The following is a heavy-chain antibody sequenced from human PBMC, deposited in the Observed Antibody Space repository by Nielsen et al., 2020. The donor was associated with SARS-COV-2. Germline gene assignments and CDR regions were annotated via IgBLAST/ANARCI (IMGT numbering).Heavy chain of an antibody. J-gene: IGHJ6*02. D-gene: IGHD6-13*01. CDR1: GGSISSGGYY. V-gene: IGHV4-31*03. CDR2: IYYSGST. Sequence: SETLSLTCTVSGGSISSGGYYWSWIRQHPGKGLEWIGYIYYSGSTYYNPSLKSRVTISVDTSKNQFSLKLSSVTAADTAVYYCARGDPSSSWSYYYYGMDVWGQGTTVTVSS. CDR3: ARGDPSSSWSYYYYGMDV.